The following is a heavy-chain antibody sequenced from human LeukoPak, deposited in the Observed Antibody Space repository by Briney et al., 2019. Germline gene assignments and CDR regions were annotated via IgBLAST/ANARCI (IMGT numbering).Heavy chain of an antibody. CDR1: GFTFSSYAM. CDR3: ARRYGDYDYFDY. D-gene: IGHD4-17*01. J-gene: IGHJ4*02. CDR2: IYHSGST. Sequence: PGGSLRLSCAASGFTFSSYAMSWVRQPPGKGLEWIGEIYHSGSTNYNPSLKSRVTISVDKSKNQFSLKLSSVTAADTAVYYCARRYGDYDYFDYWGQGTLVTVSS. V-gene: IGHV4-4*02.